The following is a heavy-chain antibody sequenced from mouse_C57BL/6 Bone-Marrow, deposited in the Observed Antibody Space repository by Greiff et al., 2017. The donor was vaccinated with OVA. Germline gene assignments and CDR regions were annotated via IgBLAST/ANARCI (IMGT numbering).Heavy chain of an antibody. CDR2: ISSGSSTI. Sequence: EVKLMESGGGLVKPGGSLKLSCAASGFTFSDYGMHWVRQAPEQGLEWVAYISSGSSTIYYADTVKGRFTISRDNAKNTLFLQITSLRSEDTAMYYSAGVYYYGSSSYYFDYWGQGTTLTVSS. CDR3: AGVYYYGSSSYYFDY. V-gene: IGHV5-17*01. CDR1: GFTFSDYG. J-gene: IGHJ2*01. D-gene: IGHD1-1*01.